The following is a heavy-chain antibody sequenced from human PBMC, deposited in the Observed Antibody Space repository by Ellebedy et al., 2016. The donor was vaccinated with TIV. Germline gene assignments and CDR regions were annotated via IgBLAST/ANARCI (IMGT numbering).Heavy chain of an antibody. V-gene: IGHV3-21*01. J-gene: IGHJ6*02. D-gene: IGHD3-16*01. CDR2: ISSSSSYI. CDR3: ARDLGPWRDYYYYGMDV. CDR1: GFTFSSYS. Sequence: GGSLRLXCAASGFTFSSYSMNWVRQAPGKGLEWVSSISSSSSYIYYADSVKGRFTISRDNAKNSLYLQMNGLRAEDTAVYYCARDLGPWRDYYYYGMDVWGQGTTVTVSS.